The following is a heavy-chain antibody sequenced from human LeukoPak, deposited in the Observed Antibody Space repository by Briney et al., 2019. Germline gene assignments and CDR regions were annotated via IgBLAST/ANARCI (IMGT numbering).Heavy chain of an antibody. J-gene: IGHJ6*03. D-gene: IGHD3-10*01. CDR1: ALTFSSYS. V-gene: IGHV3-21*01. CDR3: ARGESATNYYYMDV. CDR2: ISSSSSYI. Sequence: GGSLRLSCAAYALTFSSYSMNWVRQAPGKGLEWVSSISSSSSYIYYADSVKGRFTISRDNAKNSLYLQMNSLRAEDTAVYYCARGESATNYYYMDVWGKGTTVTVSS.